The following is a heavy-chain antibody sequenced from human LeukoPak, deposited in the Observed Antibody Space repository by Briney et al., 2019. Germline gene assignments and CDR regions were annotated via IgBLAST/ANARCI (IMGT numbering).Heavy chain of an antibody. Sequence: GGTNYAQKFQGRLTMTRDTSISTAYMELSRLRSDDTAVYYCARERGAQGGVPAAILRAFDIWGQGTMVTVSS. CDR3: ARERGAQGGVPAAILRAFDI. D-gene: IGHD2-2*01. V-gene: IGHV1-2*02. CDR2: GGT. J-gene: IGHJ3*02.